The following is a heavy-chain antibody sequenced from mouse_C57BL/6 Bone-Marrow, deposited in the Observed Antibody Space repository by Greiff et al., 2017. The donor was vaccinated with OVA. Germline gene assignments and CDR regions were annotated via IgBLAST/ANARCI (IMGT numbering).Heavy chain of an antibody. D-gene: IGHD1-1*01. V-gene: IGHV1-69*01. CDR3: ARHYGSSYGYAMDY. CDR2: IDPSDSYT. J-gene: IGHJ4*01. Sequence: VQLQQPGAELVMPGASVKLSCKASGYTFTSYWMHWVKQRPGQGLEWIGEIDPSDSYTNYNQKFKGKSTLTVDKSSSTAYMQLSSLTSEDSAVYYGARHYGSSYGYAMDYWGQGTSVTVSS. CDR1: GYTFTSYW.